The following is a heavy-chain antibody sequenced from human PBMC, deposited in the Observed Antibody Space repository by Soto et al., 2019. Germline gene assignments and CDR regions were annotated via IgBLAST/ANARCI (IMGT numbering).Heavy chain of an antibody. CDR2: ISYDGSNK. CDR1: RFTFSGYG. J-gene: IGHJ4*02. CDR3: AKGGRAYCGGDCRYYFDY. Sequence: QVQLVESGGGVVQSGRSLRLSCAASRFTFSGYGMHWVRQAPGKGLEWVAGISYDGSNKFYADSVKGRFSISRDNSKNTLYLQMNSLRAEDTAVYYCAKGGRAYCGGDCRYYFDYWGQGTLVTVSS. V-gene: IGHV3-30*18. D-gene: IGHD2-21*02.